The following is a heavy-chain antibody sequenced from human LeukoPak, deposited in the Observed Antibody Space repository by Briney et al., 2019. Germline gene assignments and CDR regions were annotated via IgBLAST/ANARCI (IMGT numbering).Heavy chain of an antibody. V-gene: IGHV3-23*01. CDR3: AKDEVMVRGGGYFDY. Sequence: GGSLRLSCAASGFTFTSYAMTWVRQTPGKGLESPGKGLEWVSTISASTRDIYYADSVKGRFTISRDNSKNTLYLQMNSLRAEDTAVYYCAKDEVMVRGGGYFDYWGQGTLVTVSS. CDR2: ISASTRDI. J-gene: IGHJ4*02. D-gene: IGHD3-10*01. CDR1: GFTFTSYA.